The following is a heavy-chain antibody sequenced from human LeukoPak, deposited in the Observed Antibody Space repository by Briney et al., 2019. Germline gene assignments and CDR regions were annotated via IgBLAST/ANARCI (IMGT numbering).Heavy chain of an antibody. Sequence: PGGSLRLSCAASGFTFSSYAMHWVRQAPGKGLEWVAVISYDGSNKYYADSVKGRFTISRDNSKNTLYLQMNSLRAEDTAVYYCAGAMYYYDSSGYYDDAFDIWGQGTMVTVSS. J-gene: IGHJ3*02. CDR1: GFTFSSYA. CDR3: AGAMYYYDSSGYYDDAFDI. V-gene: IGHV3-30*04. CDR2: ISYDGSNK. D-gene: IGHD3-22*01.